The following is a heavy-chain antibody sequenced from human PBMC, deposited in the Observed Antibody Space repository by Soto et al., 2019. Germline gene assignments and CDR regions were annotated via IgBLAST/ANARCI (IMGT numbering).Heavy chain of an antibody. J-gene: IGHJ6*02. V-gene: IGHV1-69*06. CDR2: IIPIIGTA. CDR3: AKNGQPPYYYYGMHV. Sequence: SVKVSCKASGGTFSSYAISWVRQAPGQGLEWMGGIIPIIGTANYAQKFQGRVTMTADTSTTTAYMELRSLTSDDRAVYYCAKNGQPPYYYYGMHVWGQGTTVTVSS. CDR1: GGTFSSYA. D-gene: IGHD2-8*01.